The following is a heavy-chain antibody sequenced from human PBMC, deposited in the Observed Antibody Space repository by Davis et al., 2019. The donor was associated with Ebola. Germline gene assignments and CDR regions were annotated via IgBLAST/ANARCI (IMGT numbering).Heavy chain of an antibody. D-gene: IGHD6-13*01. CDR1: GGSISSYY. CDR2: IYYSGST. V-gene: IGHV4-59*01. Sequence: PSETLSLTCTVSGGSISSYYWSWIRQPPGKGLEWIGYIYYSGSTNYNPSLKSRVTISVDTSKNQFSLKLSSVTAADTAVYYCARSGGSSWYVRFDPWGQGTLVTVSS. J-gene: IGHJ5*02. CDR3: ARSGGSSWYVRFDP.